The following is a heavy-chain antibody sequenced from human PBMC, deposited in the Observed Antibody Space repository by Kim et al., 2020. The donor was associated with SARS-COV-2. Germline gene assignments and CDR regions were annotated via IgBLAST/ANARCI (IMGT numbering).Heavy chain of an antibody. V-gene: IGHV1-18*01. J-gene: IGHJ4*02. D-gene: IGHD1-7*01. Sequence: NHAQKLQGRVTMTTDTSTSTAYMELRSLRSDDTAVYYCARETTEQDFDYWGQGTLVTVSS. CDR3: ARETTEQDFDY.